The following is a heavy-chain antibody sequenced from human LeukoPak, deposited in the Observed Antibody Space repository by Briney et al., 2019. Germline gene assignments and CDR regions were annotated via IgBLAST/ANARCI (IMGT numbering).Heavy chain of an antibody. D-gene: IGHD3-10*01. CDR1: GGSISSYY. V-gene: IGHV4-59*01. CDR3: ARDDGSYGSGSYYNVYYY. J-gene: IGHJ4*02. CDR2: IYYSGST. Sequence: SETLSLTCTVSGGSISSYYWSWIRQPPGKGLEWIGYIYYSGSTNYNPSLKSRVTISVDTSKNQFSLKLSSVTAADTAVYYCARDDGSYGSGSYYNVYYYWGQGTLVTVSS.